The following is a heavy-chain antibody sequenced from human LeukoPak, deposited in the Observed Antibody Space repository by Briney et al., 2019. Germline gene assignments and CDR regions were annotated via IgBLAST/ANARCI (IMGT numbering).Heavy chain of an antibody. J-gene: IGHJ4*02. Sequence: ASVKVSCTASAYTFTDYYMHWVRQAPGQGLEWMGWINPNSGDTNYAQKFKARVTMTRDTSISTAYMELSSLRYDDTAVYYCARDTGSVFDYWGQGTLVTVSS. CDR1: AYTFTDYY. D-gene: IGHD3-10*01. V-gene: IGHV1-2*02. CDR2: INPNSGDT. CDR3: ARDTGSVFDY.